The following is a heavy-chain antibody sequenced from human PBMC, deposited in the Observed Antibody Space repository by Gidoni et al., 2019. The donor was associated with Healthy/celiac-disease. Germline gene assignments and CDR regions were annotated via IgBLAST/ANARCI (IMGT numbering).Heavy chain of an antibody. J-gene: IGHJ4*02. CDR2: IRGSGGST. CDR1: GFTFSRYA. V-gene: IGHV3-23*01. Sequence: EVQMLESGGGLVEPGGSLRLFCSDSGFTFSRYAMSWLRQAQGKGLGWFSAIRGSGGSTDYADSVKGRFTISRDNSKNTLYLQMNSLRAEDTAVYYGAKRMYSSGWSGIDYWGQGTLVTFSS. D-gene: IGHD6-19*01. CDR3: AKRMYSSGWSGIDY.